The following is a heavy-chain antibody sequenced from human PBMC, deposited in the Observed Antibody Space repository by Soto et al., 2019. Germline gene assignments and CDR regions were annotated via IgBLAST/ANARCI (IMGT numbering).Heavy chain of an antibody. J-gene: IGHJ6*03. CDR3: ARRAGPDFYYMDV. V-gene: IGHV3-64*01. CDR1: GFTLSGYA. CDR2: ISSNGVGT. D-gene: IGHD6-13*01. Sequence: EVQLAGSGGGLAQPGGSLRFSCAASGFTLSGYAMDWVRQAPGKGLEYVSGISSNGVGTYYANSVQGRFTISRDNSKNTVYLQMGSLRPEDMAVYYCARRAGPDFYYMDVWGKGTTVTVSS.